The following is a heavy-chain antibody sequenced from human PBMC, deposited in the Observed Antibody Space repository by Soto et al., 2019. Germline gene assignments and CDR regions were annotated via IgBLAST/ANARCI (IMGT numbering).Heavy chain of an antibody. CDR3: ARDVIAVDGTIWNY. V-gene: IGHV3-7*01. Sequence: EVQLVESGGGLVQPGGSLRLSCAASGFTLSSYWMSWVRQAPGKGLEWVANIKQDGSEKYYVDSVKGRFTISRDNAKNSLYLQMKSLRAEDTAVYYCARDVIAVDGTIWNYWGQGTLVTVSS. J-gene: IGHJ4*02. CDR2: IKQDGSEK. D-gene: IGHD6-13*01. CDR1: GFTLSSYW.